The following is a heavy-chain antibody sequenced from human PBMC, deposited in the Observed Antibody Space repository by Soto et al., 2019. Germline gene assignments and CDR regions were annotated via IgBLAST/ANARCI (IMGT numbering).Heavy chain of an antibody. CDR3: ARESGENWTYEAH. Sequence: SETLALTCTVSGAYVSDFSWSWIRQPAGKGLEWIGRITVNGITQYTPSFRSRVTLSMDTSRNQFSLNLQSATAADTALYYCARESGENWTYEAHWGQGTLVTVSS. J-gene: IGHJ1*01. D-gene: IGHD1-7*01. CDR1: GAYVSDFS. V-gene: IGHV4-4*07. CDR2: ITVNGIT.